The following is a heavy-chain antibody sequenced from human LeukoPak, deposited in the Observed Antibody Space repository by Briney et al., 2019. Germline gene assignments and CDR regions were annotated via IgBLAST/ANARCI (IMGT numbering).Heavy chain of an antibody. CDR1: GGSISSGDYY. CDR3: AREAYGSGSYYAPSPFDY. D-gene: IGHD3-10*01. CDR2: IYYSGST. V-gene: IGHV4-30-4*01. Sequence: PSHTLSLTCTVSGGSISSGDYYWRWIRQPPGKGLEWIGYIYYSGSTYYNPSLKSRVTISVDTSKNQFSLKLSSVTASALAVYYCAREAYGSGSYYAPSPFDYWGQGTLVTVPS. J-gene: IGHJ4*02.